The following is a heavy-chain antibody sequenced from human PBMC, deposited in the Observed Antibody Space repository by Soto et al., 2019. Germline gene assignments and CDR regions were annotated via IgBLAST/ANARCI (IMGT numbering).Heavy chain of an antibody. Sequence: EVQLVESGGGLVKPGGSLRLSCAASGFTFSNAWMSWVRQAPGKGLEWVCRIKSKTDGGTTDYAAPVKGRFTISRDDSKNTLYLQMNRLKTEDTAVYYCTTRTAGATTPGYYYGMDVWGQGTTVTGSS. CDR1: GFTFSNAW. CDR3: TTRTAGATTPGYYYGMDV. J-gene: IGHJ6*02. CDR2: IKSKTDGGTT. V-gene: IGHV3-15*01. D-gene: IGHD1-26*01.